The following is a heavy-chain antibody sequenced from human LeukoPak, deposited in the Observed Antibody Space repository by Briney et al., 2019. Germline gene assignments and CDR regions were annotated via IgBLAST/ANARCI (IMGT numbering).Heavy chain of an antibody. CDR3: ARGRYCSSTSCHPARWFDP. D-gene: IGHD2-2*01. Sequence: SVKVSCKASGGTFSSYAISWVRQAPGQGLEWMGGIIPIFGTANYAQKFQGRVTITADESTSTAYMELSSLRSEDTAVYYCARGRYCSSTSCHPARWFDPWGQGTLVTVSS. CDR1: GGTFSSYA. CDR2: IIPIFGTA. J-gene: IGHJ5*02. V-gene: IGHV1-69*13.